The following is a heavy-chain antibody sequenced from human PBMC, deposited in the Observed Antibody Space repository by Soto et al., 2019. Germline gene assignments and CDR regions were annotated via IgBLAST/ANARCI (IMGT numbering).Heavy chain of an antibody. CDR2: IDPSYSYV. CDR1: DYSISFFC. D-gene: IGHD3-10*01. Sequence: ASFLMTCCAAFDYSISFFCISWVRALGGKGLEWMGRIDPSYSYVAYSPSFQGQVTISVDRSARTAYLQWSSLKASDSATYYCARHQAGSGNAGFDFWGQGSQVTVSS. CDR3: ARHQAGSGNAGFDF. J-gene: IGHJ4*02. V-gene: IGHV5-10-1*04.